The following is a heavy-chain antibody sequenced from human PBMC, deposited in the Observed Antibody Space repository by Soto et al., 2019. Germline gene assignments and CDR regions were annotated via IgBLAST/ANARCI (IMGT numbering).Heavy chain of an antibody. V-gene: IGHV1-18*01. CDR2: ISGYNGDT. CDR3: ASSKRYCRGGSCYWNWFDP. J-gene: IGHJ5*02. D-gene: IGHD2-15*01. Sequence: QVQLVQSGGEVKKPGASVKVSCKASGYTFISHAITWMRQAPGQGLEWMGWISGYNGDTNYAQDLQGRVTMTTDTSTSTAYMEMRSPRSDDTAVYYCASSKRYCRGGSCYWNWFDPWGQGTLVTVSS. CDR1: GYTFISHA.